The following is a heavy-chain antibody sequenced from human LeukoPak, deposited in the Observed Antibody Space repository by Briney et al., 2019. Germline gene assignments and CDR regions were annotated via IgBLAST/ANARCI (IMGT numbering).Heavy chain of an antibody. CDR1: GFTVSSYG. D-gene: IGHD5-12*01. V-gene: IGHV3-30*18. CDR2: ISYDGSNK. Sequence: GGSLRLSCAASGFTVSSYGMHWVRQAPGKGLEWVAVISYDGSNKYYADSVKGRFTISRDNSKNTLYLQMNSLRAEDTAVYYCAKDKRSGYSGYYGMDVWGQGTTVTVSS. J-gene: IGHJ6*02. CDR3: AKDKRSGYSGYYGMDV.